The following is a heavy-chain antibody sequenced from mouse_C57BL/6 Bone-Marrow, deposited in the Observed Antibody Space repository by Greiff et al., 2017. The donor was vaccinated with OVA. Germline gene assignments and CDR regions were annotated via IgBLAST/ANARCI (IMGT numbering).Heavy chain of an antibody. CDR3: ARKRGIYDGYWGY. Sequence: EVKLMESGPGLVKPFQSLSLTCFVTGYSITSGYYWNWIRQFLGNKLEWMGYISYDGSNNYNPSLKNRISITRDTSKNQFFLKLNSVTTEDTATYYCARKRGIYDGYWGYWGQGTTLTVSS. CDR1: GYSITSGYY. CDR2: ISYDGSN. D-gene: IGHD2-3*01. J-gene: IGHJ2*01. V-gene: IGHV3-6*01.